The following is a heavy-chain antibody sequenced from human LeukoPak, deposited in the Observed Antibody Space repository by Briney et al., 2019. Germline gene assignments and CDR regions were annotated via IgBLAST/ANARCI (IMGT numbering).Heavy chain of an antibody. V-gene: IGHV4-59*01. CDR3: ARVVGATIWISDY. D-gene: IGHD1-26*01. Sequence: SETLSLTCTVSGGSISNYYWSWIRQPPGKGLEWIGYIYYSGSTKYNPSLKSRVTISVDTSKNQFSLRLSSVTAADTAVYYCARVVGATIWISDYWGQGTLVTVSS. CDR2: IYYSGST. J-gene: IGHJ4*02. CDR1: GGSISNYY.